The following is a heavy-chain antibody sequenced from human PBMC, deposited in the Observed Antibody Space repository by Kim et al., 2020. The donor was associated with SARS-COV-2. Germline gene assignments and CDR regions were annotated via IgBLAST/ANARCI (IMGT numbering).Heavy chain of an antibody. Sequence: YAQKFQGRGTMTRDTSISTAYMELSRLRSDDTAVYYCAREEGGSSTSCDYWGQGTLVTVSS. V-gene: IGHV1-2*02. D-gene: IGHD2-2*01. CDR3: AREEGGSSTSCDY. J-gene: IGHJ4*02.